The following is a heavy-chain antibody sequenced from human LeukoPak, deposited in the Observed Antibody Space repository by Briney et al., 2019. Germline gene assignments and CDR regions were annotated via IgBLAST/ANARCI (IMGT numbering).Heavy chain of an antibody. CDR2: IHTSGST. CDR3: VRVIGAPNYYYYMDV. CDR1: DGSISSFC. D-gene: IGHD3-22*01. Sequence: SETLSLTCSVSDGSISSFCWSWIRQPAGKGLEWIGRIHTSGSTDYNPFLKSRVTMSVDTSKNQFSLRLSFVTAADTAVYYCVRVIGAPNYYYYMDVWGKGTTVTVSS. J-gene: IGHJ6*03. V-gene: IGHV4-4*07.